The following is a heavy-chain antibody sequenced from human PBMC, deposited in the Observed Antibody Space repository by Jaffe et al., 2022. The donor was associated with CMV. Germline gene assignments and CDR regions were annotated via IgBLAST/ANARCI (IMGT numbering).Heavy chain of an antibody. CDR1: GYTFSNYA. J-gene: IGHJ5*02. V-gene: IGHV1-3*01. D-gene: IGHD3-22*01. CDR3: TREPPETSGYFYYTS. Sequence: QVHLVQSGAEVKKPGASVKVSCKASGYTFSNYALHWVRQAPGQRLEWMGWINCGNGKTKFSQKFQGRVIITRDTSANTAYLELSSLRSEDTAVYYCTREPPETSGYFYYTSWGQGTQVTVSS. CDR2: INCGNGKT.